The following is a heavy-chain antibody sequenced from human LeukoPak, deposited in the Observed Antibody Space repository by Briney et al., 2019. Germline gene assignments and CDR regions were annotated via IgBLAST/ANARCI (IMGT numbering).Heavy chain of an antibody. CDR1: GYMFTNYY. V-gene: IGHV1-46*01. D-gene: IGHD1-26*01. CDR3: ARVPLGGSQLYSFDY. Sequence: ALVKVSCKASGYMFTNYYIHWVRQAPGQGLEWMGVINPSGGSTSYAEKFQGRVTMTRDTSTSTVYMELSSLRSDDTAVYYCARVPLGGSQLYSFDYWGQGTLVTVSS. J-gene: IGHJ4*02. CDR2: INPSGGST.